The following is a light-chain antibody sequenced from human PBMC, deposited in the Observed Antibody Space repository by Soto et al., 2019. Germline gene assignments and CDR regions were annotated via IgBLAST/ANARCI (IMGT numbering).Light chain of an antibody. CDR2: DAS. CDR1: QSVNIY. V-gene: IGKV3-11*01. Sequence: EIVLTQSPDTLSLSPGQRATLSCRASQSVNIYLAWYQQRPGQAPRLLIYDASSRATGIPARFSGSGSGTDFTLTISSLEPEDFAVYYCQQHSNWPLTFGGGTKVDIK. J-gene: IGKJ4*01. CDR3: QQHSNWPLT.